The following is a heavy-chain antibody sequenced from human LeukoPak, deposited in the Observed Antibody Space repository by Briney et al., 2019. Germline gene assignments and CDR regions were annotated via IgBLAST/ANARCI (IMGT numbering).Heavy chain of an antibody. CDR3: ARGRIFGVVNRRKGKNNTNWFDP. V-gene: IGHV1-69*05. D-gene: IGHD3-3*01. Sequence: GASVKVSCKASGGTFSSYAISWVRQAPGQGLEWMGRIIPIFGTANYAQKFQGRVTITTDESTSTAYMELSSLRSEDTAVYYCARGRIFGVVNRRKGKNNTNWFDPWGQGTLVTVSS. CDR2: IIPIFGTA. J-gene: IGHJ5*02. CDR1: GGTFSSYA.